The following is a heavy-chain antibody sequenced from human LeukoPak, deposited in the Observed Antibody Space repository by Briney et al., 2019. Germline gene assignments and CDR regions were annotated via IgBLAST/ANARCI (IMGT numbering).Heavy chain of an antibody. CDR3: ARRFAPSRNDAFDI. V-gene: IGHV4-39*01. J-gene: IGHJ3*02. D-gene: IGHD3-10*01. Sequence: SETLSLTCTVSGGSINSSSYYWGWIRQPPGKGLEWIGTIYYSGSTYYNPSLKSRVTISVDASKNQFSLKLSSVTASDTAVYYCARRFAPSRNDAFDIWGQGTMVTVSS. CDR1: GGSINSSSYY. CDR2: IYYSGST.